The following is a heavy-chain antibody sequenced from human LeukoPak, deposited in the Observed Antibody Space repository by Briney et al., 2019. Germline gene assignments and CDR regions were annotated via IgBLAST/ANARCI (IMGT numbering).Heavy chain of an antibody. V-gene: IGHV1-2*02. J-gene: IGHJ3*02. CDR2: INPNSGGT. CDR1: GYTFTSYG. Sequence: ASVKVSCKASGYTFTSYGISWVRQAPGQGLEWMGWINPNSGGTNYAQKFQGRVTMTRDTSISTAYMELSRLRSDDTAVYYCARGRRIMITFGGVSDAFDIWGQGTMVTVSS. D-gene: IGHD3-16*01. CDR3: ARGRRIMITFGGVSDAFDI.